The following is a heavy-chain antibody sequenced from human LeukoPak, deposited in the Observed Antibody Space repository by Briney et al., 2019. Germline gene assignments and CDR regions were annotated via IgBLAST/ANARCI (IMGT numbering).Heavy chain of an antibody. CDR3: ARDKSVVGTGYYYYMDV. J-gene: IGHJ6*03. Sequence: KPSETLSLTCTVSGDSISSSSYYWGWIRQPPGKGLEWIGSIYYSGSTYYNPSLKSRVTISVDTSTNHFSLNLSSVTAADTAVYYCARDKSVVGTGYYYYMDVWGKGTTVTVSS. D-gene: IGHD6-19*01. CDR1: GDSISSSSYY. V-gene: IGHV4-39*07. CDR2: IYYSGST.